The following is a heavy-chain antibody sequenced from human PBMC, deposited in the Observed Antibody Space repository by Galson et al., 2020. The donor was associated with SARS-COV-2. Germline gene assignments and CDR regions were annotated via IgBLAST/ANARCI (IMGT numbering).Heavy chain of an antibody. Sequence: ASVTVTCQASGGIFISYGVSWVRQPPGQGLEWMGGIIHFFGPSTYSHKFQGRVTITTDESTSTVYMEVSSLRSEDTAIYNCARDVYKCFSDRGGHDCHYYYMDVWGKGTTVTVSS. CDR2: IIHFFGPS. CDR3: ARDVYKCFSDRGGHDCHYYYMDV. D-gene: IGHD2-21*02. J-gene: IGHJ6*03. CDR1: GGIFISYG. V-gene: IGHV1-69*05.